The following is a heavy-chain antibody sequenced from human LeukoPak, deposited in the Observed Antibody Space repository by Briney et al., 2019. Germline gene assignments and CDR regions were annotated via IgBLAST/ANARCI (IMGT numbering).Heavy chain of an antibody. CDR1: GGSLSSYY. D-gene: IGHD5-18*01. V-gene: IGHV4-4*07. CDR3: ARDRRIQLWLSAFDI. J-gene: IGHJ3*02. CDR2: IYTSGST. Sequence: PSETLSLTCTVSGGSLSSYYWSWIRQPAGKGLEWIGRIYTSGSTNYNPSLKSRVTMSVDTSKNQFSLKLSSVTAADTAVYYCARDRRIQLWLSAFDIWGQGTMVTVSS.